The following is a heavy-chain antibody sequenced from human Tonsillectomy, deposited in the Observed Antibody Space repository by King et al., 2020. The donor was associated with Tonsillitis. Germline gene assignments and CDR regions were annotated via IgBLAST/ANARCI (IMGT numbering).Heavy chain of an antibody. CDR3: ARGLTVVAIGNVVQTGWFDP. D-gene: IGHD2-21*01. J-gene: IGHJ5*02. CDR1: GFTFSDYY. Sequence: VQLVESGGGLVRPGGSLRLSCAASGFTFSDYYMSWIRQAPGKGLEWVSYISSSGSTIYYADSVKGRFTISRDNAKNSLYLQMNSLRAEDTAVYYCARGLTVVAIGNVVQTGWFDPWGQGTLVTVSS. CDR2: ISSSGSTI. V-gene: IGHV3-11*01.